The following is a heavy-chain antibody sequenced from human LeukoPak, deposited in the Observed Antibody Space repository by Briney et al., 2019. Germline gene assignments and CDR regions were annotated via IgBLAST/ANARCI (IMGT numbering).Heavy chain of an antibody. CDR1: GFTFSNHG. CDR2: IAVVGGNT. CDR3: ARDCCSGGGPLDI. D-gene: IGHD2-15*01. J-gene: IGHJ4*02. V-gene: IGHV3-23*01. Sequence: GGSLTLSCAASGFTFSNHGMAWVRQAPGKGLEWVSTIAVVGGNTHYADSVEGRFTISRQDSNNALHLQLNSLRAEETAIYYCARDCCSGGGPLDIWGQGTLVTVSS.